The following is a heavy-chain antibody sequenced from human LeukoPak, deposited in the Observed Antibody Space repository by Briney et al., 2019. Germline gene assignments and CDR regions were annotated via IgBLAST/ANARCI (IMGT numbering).Heavy chain of an antibody. D-gene: IGHD3-10*01. CDR3: ATEKGRGVISPYYDY. J-gene: IGHJ4*02. CDR2: ITSTSTHI. CDR1: GFSFSTYA. V-gene: IGHV3-21*06. Sequence: GGSLRLSCAASGFSFSTYAMNWVRQAPGKGLEWVSSITSTSTHIFIADSLRGRFITSRDNAKSTLYLQMNSLRAEDTAVYYCATEKGRGVISPYYDYWGQGTLVTVSS.